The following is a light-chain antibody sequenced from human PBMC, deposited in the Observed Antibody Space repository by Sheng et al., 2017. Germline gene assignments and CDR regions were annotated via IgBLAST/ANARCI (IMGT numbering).Light chain of an antibody. CDR1: QSVSTY. J-gene: IGKJ4*01. CDR2: DAS. V-gene: IGKV3-11*01. Sequence: EIVLTQSPDTLSLXPGERATLSCRASQSVSTYLAWYQQKPGQAPRLLISDASNRATGIPARFSGSGSGTDFTLTISSLEPEDVAVYYCQQRSDWPPFTFGGGTKVEIK. CDR3: QQRSDWPPFT.